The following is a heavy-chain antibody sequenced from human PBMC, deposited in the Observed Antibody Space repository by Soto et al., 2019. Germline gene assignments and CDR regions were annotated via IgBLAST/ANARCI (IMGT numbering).Heavy chain of an antibody. Sequence: GGSLRLSCAASGFTFSSYAMSWVRQAPGKGLEWVSAISGSGGSTYYADSVKGRFTISRDNSKNTLYLQMNSLRAEDTAVYYCAKVGIVATISWSLYYFDYWGQGTLVTVSS. CDR2: ISGSGGST. CDR3: AKVGIVATISWSLYYFDY. J-gene: IGHJ4*02. CDR1: GFTFSSYA. D-gene: IGHD5-12*01. V-gene: IGHV3-23*01.